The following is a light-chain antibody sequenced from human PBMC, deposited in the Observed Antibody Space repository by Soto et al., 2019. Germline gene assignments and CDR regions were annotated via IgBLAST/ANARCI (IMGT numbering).Light chain of an antibody. J-gene: IGLJ3*02. Sequence: QSVLTQPPSASGTPGQRVTISCYGRSSNIGSNTVNWYQQLPGTAPKLLIYSNNQRPSGVPDRFSGSKSGTSASLAISGLQSEDEAAYYCAAWDDSLNGWVFGGGTKLTVL. CDR2: SNN. V-gene: IGLV1-44*01. CDR3: AAWDDSLNGWV. CDR1: SSNIGSNT.